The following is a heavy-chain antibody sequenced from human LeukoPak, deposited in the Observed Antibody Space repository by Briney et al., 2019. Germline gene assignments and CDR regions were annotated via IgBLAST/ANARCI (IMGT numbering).Heavy chain of an antibody. CDR1: GFTFSSYG. J-gene: IGHJ6*02. Sequence: GGSLRLSCVPSGFTFSSYGMQGVRQAPGKGLEWGAVIWYDGTNEYYTDSVKGRFTISRDNSKNTLYLQINSLRAEDTAVYYCARERIRGSSYYYYGMDVWGQGTTVTVSS. CDR3: ARERIRGSSYYYYGMDV. V-gene: IGHV3-33*01. CDR2: IWYDGTNE. D-gene: IGHD6-6*01.